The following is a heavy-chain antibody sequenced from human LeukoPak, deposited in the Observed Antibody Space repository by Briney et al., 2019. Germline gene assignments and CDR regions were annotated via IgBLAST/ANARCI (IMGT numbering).Heavy chain of an antibody. CDR2: IYYSGST. V-gene: IGHV4-31*03. D-gene: IGHD3-3*01. J-gene: IGHJ4*02. Sequence: SETLSLTCTVSGGSISSGGSYWSWIRQHPGKGLEWIGYIYYSGSTYYNPSLKSRVTISVDTSKDQFSLKLSSVTAADTAVYYCARVDFWSGYAMGGFDYWGQGTLVTVSS. CDR1: GGSISSGGSY. CDR3: ARVDFWSGYAMGGFDY.